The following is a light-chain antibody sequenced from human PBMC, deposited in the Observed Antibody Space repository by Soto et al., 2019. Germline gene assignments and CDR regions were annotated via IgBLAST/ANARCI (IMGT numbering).Light chain of an antibody. CDR1: ESVASNY. CDR3: HQYGQPPWT. V-gene: IGKV3-20*01. CDR2: GSS. Sequence: EIVLTQSPGTLSLSPGERATLSCRASESVASNYLAWYQLKPGQATRLLFFGSSNRATAIPDRFSGSGSGTDFPVTLSSLEPEDFGLYFCHQYGQPPWTLARGTQVDTK. J-gene: IGKJ1*01.